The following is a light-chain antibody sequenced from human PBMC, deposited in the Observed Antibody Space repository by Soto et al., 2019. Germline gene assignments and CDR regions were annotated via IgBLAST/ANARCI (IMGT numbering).Light chain of an antibody. Sequence: GDRVTITCRASQDINKYLAWYQQKAGKAPKVLIYDASTLQSGVPSRFSGSGSGTDFSLTISSLQPEDVATYYCQRYNRVPVTFGQGTRLEIK. V-gene: IGKV1-27*01. J-gene: IGKJ5*01. CDR3: QRYNRVPVT. CDR1: QDINKY. CDR2: DAS.